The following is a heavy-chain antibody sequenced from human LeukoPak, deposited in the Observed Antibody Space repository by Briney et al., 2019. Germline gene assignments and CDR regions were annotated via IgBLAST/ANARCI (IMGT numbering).Heavy chain of an antibody. V-gene: IGHV4-34*01. D-gene: IGHD6-19*01. Sequence: SETLSLTCAVYGGSFSGYYWSWIRQPPGKGLEWIGEINHSGSTNYNPSLKSRVTISVDTSKNQFSLKLSSVTAADTAVYYCARGVTIPLNSRGWNRWFDPWGQGTLVTVSS. CDR1: GGSFSGYY. J-gene: IGHJ5*02. CDR3: ARGVTIPLNSRGWNRWFDP. CDR2: INHSGST.